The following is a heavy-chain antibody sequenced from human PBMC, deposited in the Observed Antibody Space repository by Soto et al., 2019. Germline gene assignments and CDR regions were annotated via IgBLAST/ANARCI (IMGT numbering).Heavy chain of an antibody. CDR3: AKEDDGAAARGADGFDI. J-gene: IGHJ3*02. V-gene: IGHV3-23*01. Sequence: EVQLLESGGGLVQPGGSLRLSCAASGFTFSSYAMSWVRQAPGKGLEWVSVISGSGGDTYYADSVKGRFTISRDNSRNTLYLQMNSLRAEDTAVYYCAKEDDGAAARGADGFDIWGRGTMVTVFS. D-gene: IGHD6-25*01. CDR1: GFTFSSYA. CDR2: ISGSGGDT.